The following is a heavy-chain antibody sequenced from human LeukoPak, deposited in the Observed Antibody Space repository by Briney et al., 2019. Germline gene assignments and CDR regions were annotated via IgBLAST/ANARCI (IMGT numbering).Heavy chain of an antibody. CDR3: AGGGYGLLSPDY. Sequence: SETLSLTCTVSGGSISCGGYYWRWIRQHPGKGLEWIGYIYYSGSTYYNPSLKSRVTISVDTSKNQFSVKLSSVTAADTAVYYYAGGGYGLLSPDYWGQGTLVTVSS. CDR2: IYYSGST. D-gene: IGHD2/OR15-2a*01. V-gene: IGHV4-31*03. J-gene: IGHJ4*02. CDR1: GGSISCGGYY.